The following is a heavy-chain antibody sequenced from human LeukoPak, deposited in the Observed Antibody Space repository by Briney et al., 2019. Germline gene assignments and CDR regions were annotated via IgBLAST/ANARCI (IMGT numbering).Heavy chain of an antibody. J-gene: IGHJ4*02. V-gene: IGHV1-18*01. CDR1: GYTFTNYG. CDR3: AKNPYEYYFDY. D-gene: IGHD5-12*01. Sequence: ASVKVSCKASGYTFTNYGIFWVRQAPGQGLEWMGWISAYSGNTNYAQKLQGRVTMTTETSTSTAYMELESLRSDDTAVYYCAKNPYEYYFDYWGQGTLVTVSS. CDR2: ISAYSGNT.